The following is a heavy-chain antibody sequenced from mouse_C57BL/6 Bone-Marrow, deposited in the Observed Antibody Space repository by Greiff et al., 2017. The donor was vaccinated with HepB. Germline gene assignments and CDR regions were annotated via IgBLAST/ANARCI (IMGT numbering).Heavy chain of an antibody. CDR2: IWRGGST. Sequence: VQRVESGPGLVQPSQRLSITCTVSGFSLTSYGVHWVRQSPGKGLEWLGVIWRGGSTDYNAAFMSRLSITKDNSKSQVFFKMNSLQADDTAIYYCAKKGTWFAYWGQGTLVTVSA. V-gene: IGHV2-5*01. CDR1: GFSLTSYG. CDR3: AKKGTWFAY. J-gene: IGHJ3*01.